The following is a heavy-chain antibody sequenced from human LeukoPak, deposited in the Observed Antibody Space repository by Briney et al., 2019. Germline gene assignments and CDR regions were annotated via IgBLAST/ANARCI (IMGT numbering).Heavy chain of an antibody. CDR1: GGSISSYY. J-gene: IGHJ3*02. CDR2: IYYSGST. D-gene: IGHD3-16*02. CDR3: ARGNYDYVWGSYRPDAFDI. V-gene: IGHV4-59*01. Sequence: KSSETLSLTCTVSGGSISSYYWSCIRQPPGKGLEWIGYIYYSGSTNYNPSLKSRVTISVDTSKNQFSLKLSSVTAADTAVYYCARGNYDYVWGSYRPDAFDIWGQGTMVTVSS.